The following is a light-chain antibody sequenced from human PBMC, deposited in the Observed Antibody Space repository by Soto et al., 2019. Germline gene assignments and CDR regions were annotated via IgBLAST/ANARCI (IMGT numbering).Light chain of an antibody. V-gene: IGKV3D-20*02. J-gene: IGKJ4*01. CDR1: QSVSNNY. CDR2: GAS. Sequence: EIVFTQSPGTLSLSPGERATLSCRASQSVSNNYLAWYQQKPGQAPRLLIYGASNRATGIPDRFSGSGSGTDFTLTISSLEPEDFAVYYCQQRGNWPSFGGGTKVDIK. CDR3: QQRGNWPS.